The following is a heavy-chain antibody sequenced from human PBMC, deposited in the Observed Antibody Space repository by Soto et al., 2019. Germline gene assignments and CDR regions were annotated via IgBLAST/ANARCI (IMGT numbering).Heavy chain of an antibody. CDR1: GYSFTSYW. V-gene: IGHV5-51*01. CDR3: ARERGPRYYYYGMDV. J-gene: IGHJ6*02. D-gene: IGHD3-10*01. CDR2: IYPGDSDT. Sequence: PGESLKISCKGSGYSFTSYWIGWVRQMPGKGLEWMGIIYPGDSDTRYSPSFQGQVTISADKSISTAYLQWSSLKASDTAMYYCARERGPRYYYYGMDVWGQGTTGTVSS.